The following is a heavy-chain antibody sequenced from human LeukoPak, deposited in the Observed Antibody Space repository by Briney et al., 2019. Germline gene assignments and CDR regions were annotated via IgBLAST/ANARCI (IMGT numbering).Heavy chain of an antibody. D-gene: IGHD5-24*01. CDR1: GFTFSSYW. Sequence: PGGSLRLSCAASGFTFSSYWMSWVRQAPGKGLEWVANIKQDGSEKHYVDSVKGRFTISRDNAKNSLYLQMNSRRAEDTAIYYCTRVGYIDEGIDYWGQGTLVTVSS. CDR2: IKQDGSEK. J-gene: IGHJ4*02. CDR3: TRVGYIDEGIDY. V-gene: IGHV3-7*04.